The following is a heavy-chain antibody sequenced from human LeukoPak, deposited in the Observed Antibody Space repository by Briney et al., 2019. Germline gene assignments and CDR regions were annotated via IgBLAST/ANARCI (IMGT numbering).Heavy chain of an antibody. Sequence: ASVKVSCKASGYTFTSYYMHWVRQAPGQGLEWMGIINPSGGSTSYAQKFQGRVTMTRDMSTSTVYMELSSLRSEDTAVYYCARETLVRGVILGYDYWGQGTLVTVSS. CDR1: GYTFTSYY. V-gene: IGHV1-46*01. J-gene: IGHJ4*02. D-gene: IGHD3-10*01. CDR3: ARETLVRGVILGYDY. CDR2: INPSGGST.